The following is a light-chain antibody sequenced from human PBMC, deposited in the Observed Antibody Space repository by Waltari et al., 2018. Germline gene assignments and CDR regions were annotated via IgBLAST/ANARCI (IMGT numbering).Light chain of an antibody. CDR3: MQTLQSLWT. V-gene: IGKV2-28*01. Sequence: DIVMTQSPLSLPVTPGEPASISCRSCQSLLHHNGYNYLDWYLQKPGQSPQLLIYLGSNRASGVPDRFSGSGSGTDFTLKISRVEAEDVGVYYCMQTLQSLWTFGQGTKVEIK. CDR2: LGS. CDR1: QSLLHHNGYNY. J-gene: IGKJ1*01.